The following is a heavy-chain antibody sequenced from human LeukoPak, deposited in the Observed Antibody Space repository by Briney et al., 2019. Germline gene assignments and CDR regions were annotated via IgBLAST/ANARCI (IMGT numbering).Heavy chain of an antibody. J-gene: IGHJ5*02. CDR2: IYYSGST. CDR1: GGSISRSSYY. Sequence: SETLSLTCTVSGGSISRSSYYWGWIRQPPGKGLEWIGNIYYSGSTYYNPSLKSRVTISVDTSKNQFSLKLSSVTAADTAVYYCARGEIGNCSGGSCLNWFDPWGQGTLVTVSS. CDR3: ARGEIGNCSGGSCLNWFDP. V-gene: IGHV4-39*07. D-gene: IGHD2-15*01.